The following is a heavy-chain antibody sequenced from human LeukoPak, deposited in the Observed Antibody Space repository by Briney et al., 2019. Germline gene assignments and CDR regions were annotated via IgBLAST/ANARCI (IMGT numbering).Heavy chain of an antibody. J-gene: IGHJ5*02. CDR3: ARNPHWMVRGVIT. CDR2: IYHSGST. V-gene: IGHV4-38-2*01. D-gene: IGHD3-10*01. CDR1: GYSISSGYY. Sequence: SETLSLTCAVSGYSISSGYYWGWIRQPPGKGLEWIGSIYHSGSTYYNQSLKSRVTISVDTSKNQFSLKLNSVTAADTAVYYCARNPHWMVRGVITWGQGTLVTVSS.